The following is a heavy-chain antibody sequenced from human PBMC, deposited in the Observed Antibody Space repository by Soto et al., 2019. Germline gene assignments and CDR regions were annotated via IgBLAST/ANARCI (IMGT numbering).Heavy chain of an antibody. Sequence: QVQLQESGPGLVKPSGTLSLTCAVSGGSFTSNNWWTWVRQPPGQGLEWIGEIYRTGSTNYNPSLKSRVTISLDKSENPFSLKVTSLTAADPAVYYCASRDPGTSVDYWGQGTLVTVSS. CDR1: GGSFTSNNW. CDR3: ASRDPGTSVDY. D-gene: IGHD1-7*01. V-gene: IGHV4-4*02. CDR2: IYRTGST. J-gene: IGHJ4*02.